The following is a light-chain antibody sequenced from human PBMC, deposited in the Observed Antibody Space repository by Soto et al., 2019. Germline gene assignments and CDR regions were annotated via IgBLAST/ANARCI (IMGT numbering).Light chain of an antibody. CDR1: QDISNY. CDR3: QQYDNLRVT. V-gene: IGKV1-33*01. Sequence: DIQMTQSPSSLSASVGDRVTITCQASQDISNYLNWYQQKPGKAPKLLIYDASNLETGVPPRFSGSGSGTDFTFTIRSLQPEDIATYYCQQYDNLRVTFGPGTKVDIK. CDR2: DAS. J-gene: IGKJ3*01.